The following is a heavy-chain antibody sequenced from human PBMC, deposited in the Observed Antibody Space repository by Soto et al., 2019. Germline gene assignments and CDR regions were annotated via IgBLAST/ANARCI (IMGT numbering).Heavy chain of an antibody. D-gene: IGHD3-10*01. CDR1: GGTFSSYT. J-gene: IGHJ3*02. V-gene: IGHV1-69*02. CDR2: IIPILGIA. CDR3: ARRFGESHDAFDI. Sequence: VASVKVSCKASGGTFSSYTISWVRQAPGQGLEWMGRIIPILGIANYAQKFQGRVTITVDKSTSTAYMELSSLRSEDTAVYYCARRFGESHDAFDIWGQGTMVTVSS.